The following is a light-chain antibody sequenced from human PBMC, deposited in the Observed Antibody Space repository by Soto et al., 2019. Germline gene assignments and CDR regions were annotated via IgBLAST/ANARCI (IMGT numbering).Light chain of an antibody. CDR3: QQFYNLPFT. V-gene: IGKV1-33*01. J-gene: IGKJ3*01. CDR2: DAM. CDR1: QAISDY. Sequence: DIQMTQSPSFLSASVGDRVTITCQASQAISDYLNWYQQKPGQAPKLLIHDAMHLETGVPSRFSGSGSGANFIFNITSLHPEDMATYFCQQFYNLPFTFGPGTTVDLK.